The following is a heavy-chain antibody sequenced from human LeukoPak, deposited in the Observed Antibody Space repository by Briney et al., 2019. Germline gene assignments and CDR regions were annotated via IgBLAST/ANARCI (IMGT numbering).Heavy chain of an antibody. V-gene: IGHV1-46*01. Sequence: GASVKVSCKASAYSFSNYLIHWVRQAPGQGLEWMGIINPSGGSTSYAQKFQGRVTMTRDTSTSTVYTELSSLRSEDTAVYYCAREVPMNYRPYAFDIWGQGTMVTVSS. CDR2: INPSGGST. J-gene: IGHJ3*02. CDR1: AYSFSNYL. CDR3: AREVPMNYRPYAFDI. D-gene: IGHD5-24*01.